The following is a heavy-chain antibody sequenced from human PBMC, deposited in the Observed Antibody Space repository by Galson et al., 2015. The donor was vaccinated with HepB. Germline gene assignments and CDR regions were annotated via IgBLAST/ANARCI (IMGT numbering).Heavy chain of an antibody. CDR2: ISYDGSNK. J-gene: IGHJ5*02. V-gene: IGHV3-30-3*01. Sequence: SVRLSCAASGFTFSSYAMHWVRQAPGKGLEWVAVISYDGSNKYYADSVKGRFIISRDNSKNTLYLQMNSLRAEDTAVYYCAREETGAPGMGWFDPWGQGTLVTVSS. D-gene: IGHD1-1*01. CDR1: GFTFSSYA. CDR3: AREETGAPGMGWFDP.